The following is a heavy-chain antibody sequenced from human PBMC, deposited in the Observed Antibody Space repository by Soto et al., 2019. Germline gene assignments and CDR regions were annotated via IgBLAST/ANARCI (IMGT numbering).Heavy chain of an antibody. CDR3: TTFDIVATNYDY. CDR1: GFTFSNAW. CDR2: IKSKTDGGTT. J-gene: IGHJ4*02. V-gene: IGHV3-15*01. Sequence: GGSLRLSCAASGFTFSNAWMSWVRPAPGKGLEWVGRIKSKTDGGTTDYAAPVKGRFTISRDDSKNTLYLQMNSLKTEDTAVYYCTTFDIVATNYDYWGQGTLVTVSS. D-gene: IGHD5-12*01.